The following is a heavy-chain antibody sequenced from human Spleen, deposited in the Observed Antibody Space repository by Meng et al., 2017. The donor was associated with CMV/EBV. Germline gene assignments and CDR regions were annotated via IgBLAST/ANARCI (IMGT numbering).Heavy chain of an antibody. Sequence: GFTVSNDWMTWVRQAPGKGREGVANIKHDGSGNSYVDSVRGRFPISRDDAKNSLYLQMNSLSADDTAVYYCARHLARARDSGWGYWGQGTLVTVSS. CDR1: GFTVSNDW. CDR2: IKHDGSGN. V-gene: IGHV3-7*01. CDR3: ARHLARARDSGWGY. J-gene: IGHJ4*02. D-gene: IGHD3-16*01.